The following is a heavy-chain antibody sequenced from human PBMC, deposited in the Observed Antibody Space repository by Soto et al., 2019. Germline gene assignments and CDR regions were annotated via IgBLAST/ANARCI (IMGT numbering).Heavy chain of an antibody. D-gene: IGHD4-17*01. CDR2: VYYRGRS. CDR1: GGSVTNSSYY. CDR3: VSQRTTFVTQAYFDY. Sequence: SETLSLTCTVSGGSVTNSSYYWGWIRQSPGKGLEWIGSVYYRGRSYSKSSVKSRVTISVDTSKNQFSLNFNSVTASDTALDYCVSQRTTFVTQAYFDYWGPGALVT. V-gene: IGHV4-39*01. J-gene: IGHJ4*02.